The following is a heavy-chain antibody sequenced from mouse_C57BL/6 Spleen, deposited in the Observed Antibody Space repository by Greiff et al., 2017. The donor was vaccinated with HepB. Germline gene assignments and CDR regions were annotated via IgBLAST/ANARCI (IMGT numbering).Heavy chain of an antibody. CDR2: ISSGGDYI. Sequence: DVQLQESGEGLVKPGGSLKLSCAASGFTFSSYAMSWVRQTPEKRLEWVAYISSGGDYIYYADTVKGRFTISRDNARNTLYLQMSSLKSEDTAMYYCTRDRGYYGSHYYAMDYWGQGTSVTVSS. J-gene: IGHJ4*01. CDR1: GFTFSSYA. V-gene: IGHV5-9-1*02. CDR3: TRDRGYYGSHYYAMDY. D-gene: IGHD1-1*01.